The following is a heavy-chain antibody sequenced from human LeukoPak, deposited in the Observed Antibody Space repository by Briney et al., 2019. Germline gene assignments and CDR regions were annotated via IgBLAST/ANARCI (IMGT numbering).Heavy chain of an antibody. V-gene: IGHV1-3*01. CDR1: GYTFTSYA. Sequence: ASVKVSCKASGYTFTSYAIHWVRQAPGQRLEWMGWISAGNGNTKYSQNFQGRVTFISNTSATTAFMELSSLRSEDAAVYYCARAGGPYDAFDIWGQGTMVTVSS. D-gene: IGHD2-15*01. CDR3: ARAGGPYDAFDI. J-gene: IGHJ3*02. CDR2: ISAGNGNT.